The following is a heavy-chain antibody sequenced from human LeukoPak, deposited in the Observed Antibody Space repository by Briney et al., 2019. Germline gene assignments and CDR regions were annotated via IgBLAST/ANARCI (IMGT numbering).Heavy chain of an antibody. CDR2: IYTSGST. V-gene: IGHV4-4*07. CDR3: ARDVRRSGAFSLYYYYYYMDV. J-gene: IGHJ6*03. CDR1: GGFIRSYY. D-gene: IGHD6-25*01. Sequence: PSETLSLTCTLPGGFIRSYYWSWIRQPAGKGLEWIGRIYTSGSTNYNPSLKSRVTMSVDTSKNQFSLKLSSVTAADTAVYYCARDVRRSGAFSLYYYYYYMDVWGKGTTVTVSS.